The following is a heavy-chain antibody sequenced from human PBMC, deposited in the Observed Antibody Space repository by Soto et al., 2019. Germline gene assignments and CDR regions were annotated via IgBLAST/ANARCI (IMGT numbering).Heavy chain of an antibody. CDR1: GFSLSTSGMC. D-gene: IGHD6-19*01. CDR2: IDWNGDK. Sequence: SGPPLVNPTQTLTLTCTFSGFSLSTSGMCVSWVRQPPGKALERLALIDWNGDKYYSTSLKTRLTIFRATSRNQVVLASTNMDPVDTVTFFCTLILYKNGWSEYYGTDVWGQGTTVTVSS. CDR3: TLILYKNGWSEYYGTDV. J-gene: IGHJ6*02. V-gene: IGHV2-70*13.